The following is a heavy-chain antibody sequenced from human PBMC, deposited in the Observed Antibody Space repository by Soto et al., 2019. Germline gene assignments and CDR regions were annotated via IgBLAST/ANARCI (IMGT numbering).Heavy chain of an antibody. CDR1: GFTFSSYA. V-gene: IGHV3-30-3*02. J-gene: IGHJ4*02. CDR3: AKSPSGYPRGIDY. Sequence: GGSLRLSCAASGFTFSSYAMHWVRQAPGKGLEWVAVISYDGSNKYYADSVKGRFTISRDNSKNTLYLQMNSLRAEDTAVYYCAKSPSGYPRGIDYWGQGTLVTVSS. D-gene: IGHD5-12*01. CDR2: ISYDGSNK.